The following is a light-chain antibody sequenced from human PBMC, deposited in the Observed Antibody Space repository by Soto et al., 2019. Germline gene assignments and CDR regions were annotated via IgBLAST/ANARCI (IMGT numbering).Light chain of an antibody. J-gene: IGLJ2*01. CDR1: RSDVGNYNL. CDR3: CSHGGLRVF. Sequence: QSALTQPASVSGSPGQSITISCTGTRSDVGNYNLVSWYQQHPGKVPKLIIYEDNKRPSAISNRFSGSRSANTASLTISGLQAEDEADYYCCSHGGLRVFFGGGTKQTVL. V-gene: IGLV2-23*01. CDR2: EDN.